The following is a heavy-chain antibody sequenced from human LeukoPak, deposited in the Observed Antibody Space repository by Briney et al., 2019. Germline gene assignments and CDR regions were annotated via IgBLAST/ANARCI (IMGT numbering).Heavy chain of an antibody. V-gene: IGHV3-48*01. Sequence: GGSLGLSCAASGFTFSSYSMNWVRQAPGKGLEWVSYISKSGNTIYYADSVKGRFTISRDNVKNLVSLQMNSLRAEDTAVYYCARDWGHWNYDYTEIQYWGQGTLVTVSS. D-gene: IGHD1-7*01. CDR2: ISKSGNTI. CDR1: GFTFSSYS. J-gene: IGHJ4*02. CDR3: ARDWGHWNYDYTEIQY.